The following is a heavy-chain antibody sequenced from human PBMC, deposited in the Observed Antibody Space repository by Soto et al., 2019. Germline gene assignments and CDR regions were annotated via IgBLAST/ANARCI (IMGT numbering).Heavy chain of an antibody. D-gene: IGHD5-12*01. CDR3: ARDRRHSGFAD. CDR2: ITPMFGIA. Sequence: QVHLVQSGAEVKKPGSSVRVSCKASGGSFSNYAVTWVRQAPGQRLEWMGGITPMFGIANYAQKFQGRVTLNADESTGTAYMELSSLRSDDTATYNCARDRRHSGFADWGQGTLVTVSS. V-gene: IGHV1-69*01. CDR1: GGSFSNYA. J-gene: IGHJ4*02.